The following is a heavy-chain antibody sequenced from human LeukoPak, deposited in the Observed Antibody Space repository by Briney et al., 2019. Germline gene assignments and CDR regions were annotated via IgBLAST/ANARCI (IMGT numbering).Heavy chain of an antibody. D-gene: IGHD2-21*01. J-gene: IGHJ4*02. CDR2: ISSSGSTI. CDR3: VKDRGSDLRALLDY. CDR1: GFTFSDYD. V-gene: IGHV3-11*01. Sequence: KTGGSLRLSCAASGFTFSDYDMSWIRQAPGKGLEWVSYISSSGSTIYYADSVKGRFTISRDNAKNSLFVQMNSLRAEDTALYYCVKDRGSDLRALLDYWGQGTLVTVSS.